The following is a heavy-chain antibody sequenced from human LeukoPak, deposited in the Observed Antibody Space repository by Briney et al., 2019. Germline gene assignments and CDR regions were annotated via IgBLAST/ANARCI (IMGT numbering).Heavy chain of an antibody. J-gene: IGHJ3*02. Sequence: GGSLRLSCTASGFTVSSNYMSWVRQAPGKGLEWVSVIYSGGTTYYADSVKGRFIISRDNSKNTLYLQMNSLRAEDTAVYYCARDREMATGDAFDIWGQGTKVTVSS. D-gene: IGHD5-24*01. CDR2: IYSGGTT. V-gene: IGHV3-66*01. CDR1: GFTVSSNY. CDR3: ARDREMATGDAFDI.